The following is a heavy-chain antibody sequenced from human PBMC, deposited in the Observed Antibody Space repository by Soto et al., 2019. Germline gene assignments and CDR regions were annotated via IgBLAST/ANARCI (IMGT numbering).Heavy chain of an antibody. CDR2: IAYDGSNQ. CDR1: GFTFSSYG. Sequence: QVQLVESGGGVVQPGRSLRLSCAASGFTFSSYGMHWVRQAPGKGLEWVAVIAYDGSNQYYVDSVKGRFTISRDNSKNTLYLQMSSLRPEDTAVYFCAKSRMGSSWYKGDSWGQGTLVTVSS. D-gene: IGHD6-13*01. CDR3: AKSRMGSSWYKGDS. V-gene: IGHV3-30*18. J-gene: IGHJ4*02.